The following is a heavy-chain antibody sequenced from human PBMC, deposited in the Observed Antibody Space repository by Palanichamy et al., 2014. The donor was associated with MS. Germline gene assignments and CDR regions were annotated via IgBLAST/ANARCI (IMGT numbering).Heavy chain of an antibody. CDR3: ARYTSGWYLDY. V-gene: IGHV6-1*01. Sequence: QVQLQQSGQGWLSLRRPSHSPVPSPGDSVSSNAAAWNWLRQSPSRGLEWLGRTYYRSRWYSDYGASVRSRITINSDTSNNQFSLHLNSVTPEDTAVYYCARYTSGWYLDYWGQGSLVTVSS. CDR1: GDSVSSNAAA. J-gene: IGHJ4*02. CDR2: TYYRSRWYS. D-gene: IGHD6-19*01.